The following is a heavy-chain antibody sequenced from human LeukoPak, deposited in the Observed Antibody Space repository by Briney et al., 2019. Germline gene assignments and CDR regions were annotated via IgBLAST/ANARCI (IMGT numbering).Heavy chain of an antibody. CDR3: ARDRSYYDSSGYYYVGAFDI. D-gene: IGHD3-22*01. J-gene: IGHJ3*02. CDR2: IHYSGST. V-gene: IGHV4-59*11. Sequence: SETLSLTCTVSSGSISSLYWSWIRRPPGKGLEWIGFIHYSGSTNYNPSLKSRVTISVDNSKNQFSLKLSSVTAADTAVYYCARDRSYYDSSGYYYVGAFDIWGQGTTVTVSS. CDR1: SGSISSLY.